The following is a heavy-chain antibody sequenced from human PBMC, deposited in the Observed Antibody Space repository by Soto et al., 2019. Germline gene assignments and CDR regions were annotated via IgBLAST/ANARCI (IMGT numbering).Heavy chain of an antibody. Sequence: SVKVSCKASGGTFSSSAISWVRQAPGQGLEWMGGIIPIFGTANYAQKFQGRVTITADKSTSTTYMELSSLRSEDTAVYYCAREVPQFALGMDGWGQGTTVTVSS. V-gene: IGHV1-69*06. J-gene: IGHJ6*02. CDR3: AREVPQFALGMDG. D-gene: IGHD3-10*01. CDR1: GGTFSSSA. CDR2: IIPIFGTA.